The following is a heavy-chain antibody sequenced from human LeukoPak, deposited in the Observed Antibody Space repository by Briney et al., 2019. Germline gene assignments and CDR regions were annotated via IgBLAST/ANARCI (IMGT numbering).Heavy chain of an antibody. CDR1: GFTFDDYA. CDR2: ISWNSGSI. V-gene: IGHV3-9*03. D-gene: IGHD2-15*01. Sequence: PGGSLRLSCAASGFTFDDYAMHWVRQAPGKGLEWVSGISWNSGSIGYADSVKGRFTISRDNAKNSLYLQMNSLRAEDMALYYYAKALRINDAFDIWGQGTMVTVSS. J-gene: IGHJ3*02. CDR3: AKALRINDAFDI.